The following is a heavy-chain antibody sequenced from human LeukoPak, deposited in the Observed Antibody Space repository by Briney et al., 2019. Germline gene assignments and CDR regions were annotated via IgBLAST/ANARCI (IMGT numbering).Heavy chain of an antibody. J-gene: IGHJ4*02. CDR3: AKRRGVVPTASLDY. Sequence: GGSLRLSCAASGFTFSGYAMSWVRQAPGKGLEWVSGISGSGGSPSYADSVKGRFTISRDNSKNTLYLQMNSLRAEDTAMYYCAKRRGVVPTASLDYWGQGTLVTVSS. V-gene: IGHV3-23*01. D-gene: IGHD2-2*01. CDR1: GFTFSGYA. CDR2: ISGSGGSP.